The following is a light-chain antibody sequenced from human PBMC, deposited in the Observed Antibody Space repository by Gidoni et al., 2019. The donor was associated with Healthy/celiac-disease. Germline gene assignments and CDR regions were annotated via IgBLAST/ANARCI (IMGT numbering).Light chain of an antibody. J-gene: IGKJ5*01. CDR1: QGISSY. CDR2: AAS. Sequence: DIQLPQSPSFLSASVGDRVTITCWASQGISSYLAWYQQKPGKAPKLLIYAASTLQSGVPSRFSGSGSGTEFTLTISSLQPEDFATYYCQQRNSYPVTFGQGTRLEIK. V-gene: IGKV1-9*01. CDR3: QQRNSYPVT.